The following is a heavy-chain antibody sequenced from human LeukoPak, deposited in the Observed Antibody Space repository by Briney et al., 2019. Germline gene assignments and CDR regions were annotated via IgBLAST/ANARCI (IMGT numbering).Heavy chain of an antibody. CDR1: GGSISSGSYY. J-gene: IGHJ4*02. D-gene: IGHD3-3*01. CDR2: IYTSGST. CDR3: ARDTPYYDFWSGYPIDY. V-gene: IGHV4-61*02. Sequence: SETLSLTCTVSGGSISSGSYYWSWIRQPAGKGLEWIGRIYTSGSTNYNPSLKSRVTISVDTSKNQFSLKLSSVTAADTAVYYCARDTPYYDFWSGYPIDYWGQGTLVTVSS.